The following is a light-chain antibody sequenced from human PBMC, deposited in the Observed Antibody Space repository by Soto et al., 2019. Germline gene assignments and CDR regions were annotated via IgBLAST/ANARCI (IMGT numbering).Light chain of an antibody. V-gene: IGLV1-44*01. CDR1: SSNIGSNT. CDR2: SNN. J-gene: IGLJ1*01. CDR3: AAWDDSLNGYV. Sequence: VLTQPPSASGTPGQRVTISCSGSSSNIGSNTVNWYQQLPGTAPKLLIYSNNQRPSGVPDRFSGSKSGTSASLAISGLQSEDESDYYCAAWDDSLNGYVFGTGTKVTVL.